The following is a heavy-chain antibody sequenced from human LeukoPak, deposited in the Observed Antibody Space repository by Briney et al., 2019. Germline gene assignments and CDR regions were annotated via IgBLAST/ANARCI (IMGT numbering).Heavy chain of an antibody. V-gene: IGHV4-34*01. D-gene: IGHD4-17*01. CDR3: ARGGVGDRLPY. CDR1: GGSFSGYF. J-gene: IGHJ4*02. Sequence: SETLSLTCAVYGGSFSGYFWSWIRQSPGKGLEWIGEMIYGGSTNYNPSLKSRVTMSIDTSKNQFSLKLSSVTAADTAVYYCARGGVGDRLPYWGQGTLVTVSS. CDR2: MIYGGST.